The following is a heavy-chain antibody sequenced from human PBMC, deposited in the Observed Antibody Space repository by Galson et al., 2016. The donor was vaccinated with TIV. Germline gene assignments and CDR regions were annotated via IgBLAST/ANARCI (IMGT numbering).Heavy chain of an antibody. CDR2: ISPSGTI. V-gene: IGHV3-48*03. CDR3: ARVATFVDAFDF. J-gene: IGHJ3*01. CDR1: GFTFSSYE. Sequence: LRLSCAGSGFTFSSYEVNWVRQAPGKGLEWISYISPSGTIYYADSLKGRLTISRDNAKNSLVLQMNSLCAEDTAVYFCARVATFVDAFDFWGQGTVVAFS. D-gene: IGHD5-12*01.